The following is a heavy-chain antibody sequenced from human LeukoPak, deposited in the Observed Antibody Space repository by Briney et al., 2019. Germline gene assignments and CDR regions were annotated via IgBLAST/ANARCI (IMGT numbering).Heavy chain of an antibody. CDR1: GFTFSSYG. CDR3: ARDQYYYDSSGYSY. CDR2: ISGSGGST. J-gene: IGHJ4*02. V-gene: IGHV3-23*01. D-gene: IGHD3-22*01. Sequence: GGSLRLSCAASGFTFSSYGMSWVRQAPGKGLEWVSAISGSGGSTYYADSVKGRFTISRDNAKSSLYLQMNSLRAEDTAVYYCARDQYYYDSSGYSYWGQGTLVTVSS.